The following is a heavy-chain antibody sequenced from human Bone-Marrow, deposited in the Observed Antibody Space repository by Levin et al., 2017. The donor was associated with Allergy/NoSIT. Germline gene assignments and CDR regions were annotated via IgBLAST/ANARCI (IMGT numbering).Heavy chain of an antibody. Sequence: GGSLRLSCAASGFTFSSHWLNWVRQAPGKGLEWVANIKQDGSEKYYVDSVKGRFTISRDNAKNSLFLHMNSLTAEDTAVYYCASRPHFWSASPSYWGQGTLVTVSS. V-gene: IGHV3-7*03. J-gene: IGHJ4*02. CDR3: ASRPHFWSASPSY. CDR2: IKQDGSEK. CDR1: GFTFSSHW. D-gene: IGHD3-3*02.